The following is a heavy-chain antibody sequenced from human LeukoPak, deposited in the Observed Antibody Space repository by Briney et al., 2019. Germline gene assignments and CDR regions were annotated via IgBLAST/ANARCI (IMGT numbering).Heavy chain of an antibody. CDR3: ARGIVPDNYYYMDV. J-gene: IGHJ6*03. CDR1: GFTFDDYG. Sequence: GGSLRLSCAASGFTFDDYGMSWVRQAPGKGLEWVSGINWNGGSTGYADSVKGRFTISRDNAKNSLYLQMNSLRAEDTALYYCARGIVPDNYYYMDVWGKGTTVTVSS. CDR2: INWNGGST. V-gene: IGHV3-20*04. D-gene: IGHD1-26*01.